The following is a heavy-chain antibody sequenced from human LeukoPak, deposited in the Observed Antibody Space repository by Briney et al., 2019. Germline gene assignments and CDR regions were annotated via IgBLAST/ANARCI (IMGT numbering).Heavy chain of an antibody. CDR2: IISLFSTT. Sequence: SVKVSCKASGYTFTSYYMHWVRQAPGQGLEWMGGIISLFSTTDYAQKFQGRVTITADESTRTAYMELSSLRSEDTTVYYCARGPLYNYGRHYFDYWGQGTLVTVSS. CDR1: GYTFTSYY. V-gene: IGHV1-69*13. J-gene: IGHJ4*02. CDR3: ARGPLYNYGRHYFDY. D-gene: IGHD5-18*01.